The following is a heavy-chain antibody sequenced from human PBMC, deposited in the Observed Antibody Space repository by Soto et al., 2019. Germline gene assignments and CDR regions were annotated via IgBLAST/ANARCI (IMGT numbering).Heavy chain of an antibody. D-gene: IGHD2-2*01. V-gene: IGHV3-13*01. J-gene: IGHJ6*03. Sequence: GGSLRLSCAASGFTFSSYDMHWVRQATGKGLEWVSPIGTAGDTYYPASVKGRFTNSRENAKNSLYLQMNSLRAGDTAVYYCARSCSSTSCYDNNYYYYMDVWGKGTTVTVSS. CDR1: GFTFSSYD. CDR3: ARSCSSTSCYDNNYYYYMDV. CDR2: IGTAGDT.